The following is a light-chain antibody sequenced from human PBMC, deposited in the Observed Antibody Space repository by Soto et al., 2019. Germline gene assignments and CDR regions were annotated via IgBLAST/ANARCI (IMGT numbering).Light chain of an antibody. CDR1: SSDVGGYTY. V-gene: IGLV2-14*01. J-gene: IGLJ1*01. CDR2: EVN. Sequence: QSALTQPASVSGSPRQSITISCTGASSDVGGYTYVSWYQQHPGKAPKLMIYEVNNRPSGVSNRFSGSKSGNTASLTISGLQAEDEADYYCSSHSATSPYVFGTGTKLTVL. CDR3: SSHSATSPYV.